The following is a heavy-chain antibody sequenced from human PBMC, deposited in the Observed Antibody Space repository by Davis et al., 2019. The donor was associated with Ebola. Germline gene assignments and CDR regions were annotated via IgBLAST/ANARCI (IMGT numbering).Heavy chain of an antibody. D-gene: IGHD3-10*01. CDR3: ARGITMVRGEGWFDP. CDR2: ISGYNGNT. CDR1: GYSFTNYG. Sequence: ASVKVSCKASGYSFTNYGINWVRQAPGQGLEWMGWISGYNGNTNYAQKVQGRVTMTTDTSTSTAYMELRSLRSDDTALYYCARGITMVRGEGWFDPWGQGTLVSVSS. J-gene: IGHJ5*02. V-gene: IGHV1-18*01.